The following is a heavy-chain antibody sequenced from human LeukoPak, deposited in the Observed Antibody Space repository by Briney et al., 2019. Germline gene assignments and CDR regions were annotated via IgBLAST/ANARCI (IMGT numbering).Heavy chain of an antibody. D-gene: IGHD3-16*01. CDR3: ARQNYEYPDY. J-gene: IGHJ4*02. V-gene: IGHV4-4*09. Sequence: PSETLSLTCAVSGFSMTSYYWSWIRQPPGKGLEWIGYISTSGSTNYNPSLKSRVTMSVDTSKNYFSLKLNSVTAADTAFYYCARQNYEYPDYWGQGTLVNVSS. CDR2: ISTSGST. CDR1: GFSMTSYY.